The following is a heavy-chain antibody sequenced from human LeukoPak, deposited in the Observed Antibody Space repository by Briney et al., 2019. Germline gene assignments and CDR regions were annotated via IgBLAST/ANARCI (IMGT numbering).Heavy chain of an antibody. V-gene: IGHV4-39*07. Sequence: SETLSLTCTVSGGSISSSSYYWGWIRQPPGKGLEWIGSIYYSGSTYYNPSLKSRVTISVDTSKNQFSLKLSSVTAADTAVYYCARSYKTPAIDYWGQGTLVTVSS. D-gene: IGHD1-14*01. CDR1: GGSISSSSYY. J-gene: IGHJ4*02. CDR2: IYYSGST. CDR3: ARSYKTPAIDY.